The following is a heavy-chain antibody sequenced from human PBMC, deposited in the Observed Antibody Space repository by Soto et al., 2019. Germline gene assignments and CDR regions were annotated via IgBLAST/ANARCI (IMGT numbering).Heavy chain of an antibody. CDR3: TTAPGGLYYYDSSGYYRPLGE. CDR1: GFTFSNAW. CDR2: IKSKTDGGTT. D-gene: IGHD3-22*01. V-gene: IGHV3-15*07. Sequence: GGSLRLSCAASGFTFSNAWMNWVRQAPGKGLEWVGRIKSKTDGGTTDYAAPVKGRFTISRDDSKNTLYLQMNSLKTEDTAVYYCTTAPGGLYYYDSSGYYRPLGEWGQGTLVTVSS. J-gene: IGHJ4*02.